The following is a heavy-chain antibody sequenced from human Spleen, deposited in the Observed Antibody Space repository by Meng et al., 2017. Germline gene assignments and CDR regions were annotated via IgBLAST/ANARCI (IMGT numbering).Heavy chain of an antibody. CDR3: ARAHTGWYFDL. D-gene: IGHD2-8*02. CDR1: GGSISSGGYY. Sequence: QGQRTESGPGLVKPSQTLSLTCTVPGGSISSGGYYWSWIRQHPGKGLEWIGYIYYSGSTYYNPSLKSRVTISVDTSKNQFSLKLSSVTAADTAVYYCARAHTGWYFDLWGRGTLVTVSS. V-gene: IGHV4-31*03. J-gene: IGHJ2*01. CDR2: IYYSGST.